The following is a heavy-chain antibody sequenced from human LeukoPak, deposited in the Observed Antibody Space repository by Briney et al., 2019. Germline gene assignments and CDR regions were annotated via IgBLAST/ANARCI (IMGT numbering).Heavy chain of an antibody. Sequence: PGGSLRLSCAASGFTVSSNYMSWVRQAPGKGLEWVSLIDSGGNTYYGDSVRGRLTISRDNSKNTLYLQMNSLRAEDTAVYYCARVAFRSSSYISGIDYWGQGNLVTVSS. CDR2: IDSGGNT. CDR1: GFTVSSNY. V-gene: IGHV3-53*01. J-gene: IGHJ4*02. D-gene: IGHD6-6*01. CDR3: ARVAFRSSSYISGIDY.